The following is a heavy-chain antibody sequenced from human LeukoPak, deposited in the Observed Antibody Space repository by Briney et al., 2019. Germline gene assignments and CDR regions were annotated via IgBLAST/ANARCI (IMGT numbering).Heavy chain of an antibody. V-gene: IGHV4-59*01. CDR1: GGSISSYY. D-gene: IGHD2-15*01. J-gene: IGHJ6*02. CDR3: ARDRGDYCSGGSCYYDYYYYGMDV. Sequence: SETLSLTCTVSGGSISSYYWSWIRQPPGKGLEWIGYIYYSGSTNYNPSLKGRVTISVDTSKNQFSLKLSSVTAADTAVYYCARDRGDYCSGGSCYYDYYYYGMDVWGQGTTVTVSS. CDR2: IYYSGST.